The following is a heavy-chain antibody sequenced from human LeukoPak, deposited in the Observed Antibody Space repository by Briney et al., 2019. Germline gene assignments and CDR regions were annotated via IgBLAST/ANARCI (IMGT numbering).Heavy chain of an antibody. CDR2: ISSSSSYI. J-gene: IGHJ3*02. Sequence: PGGSLSLSCAASGFTFSSYSMNWVRQAPGKGLEWVSSISSSSSYIYYADSVKGRFTISRDNAKNSLYLQMNSLRAEDTAVYYCARESVSGDAFDIWGQGTMVTVSS. D-gene: IGHD3-16*01. V-gene: IGHV3-21*01. CDR1: GFTFSSYS. CDR3: ARESVSGDAFDI.